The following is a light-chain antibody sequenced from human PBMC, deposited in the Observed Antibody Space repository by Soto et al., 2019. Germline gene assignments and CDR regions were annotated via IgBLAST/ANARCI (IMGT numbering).Light chain of an antibody. J-gene: IGKJ5*01. CDR3: QQRSNWPPIT. CDR2: DAS. CDR1: QSVGSY. V-gene: IGKV3-11*01. Sequence: EIVLTQSPATLSLSPGERSTLSCMSSQSVGSYLVWYQQKPGQAPRLLIYDASNRATGIPARFSGSGSGTDFTLTISSLEPEDFAVYYCQQRSNWPPITFGQGTRLEI.